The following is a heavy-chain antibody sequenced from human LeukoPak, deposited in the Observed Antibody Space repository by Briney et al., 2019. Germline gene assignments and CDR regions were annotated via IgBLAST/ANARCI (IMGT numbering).Heavy chain of an antibody. D-gene: IGHD3-22*01. CDR1: GGTFSSYA. CDR3: VYDSSGLHFDY. CDR2: IIPIFGTA. Sequence: ASVKVSCKASGGTFSSYAISWVRQAPGQGLEWMGGIIPIFGTANYAQKFQGRVTITADESTSTAYMELSSLRSEDTAVYYCVYDSSGLHFDYWGQGTLVTVSS. V-gene: IGHV1-69*13. J-gene: IGHJ4*02.